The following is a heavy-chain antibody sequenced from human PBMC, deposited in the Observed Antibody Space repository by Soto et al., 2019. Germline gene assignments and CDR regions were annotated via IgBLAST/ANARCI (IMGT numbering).Heavy chain of an antibody. Sequence: PGGSLRLSCAASGFTFSSYGMHWVRQAPGKGLEWVAVIWYDGSNKYYADSVKGRFTISRDNSKNTLYLQMNSLRAEDTAVYYCARDSANQATVTIYYWGQGTLVTVSS. J-gene: IGHJ4*02. D-gene: IGHD4-17*01. CDR1: GFTFSSYG. CDR2: IWYDGSNK. V-gene: IGHV3-33*01. CDR3: ARDSANQATVTIYY.